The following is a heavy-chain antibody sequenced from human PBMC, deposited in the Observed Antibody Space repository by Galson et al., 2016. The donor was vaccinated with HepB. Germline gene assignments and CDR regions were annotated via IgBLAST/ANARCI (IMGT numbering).Heavy chain of an antibody. CDR1: GDSVSSNSAA. CDR2: TYYRSKWYN. V-gene: IGHV6-1*01. D-gene: IGHD1-26*01. J-gene: IGHJ4*02. CDR3: AGGRLSPGYYIGHFDY. Sequence: CAISGDSVSSNSAAWSWIRQSPSRGLEWLGRTYYRSKWYNDYAMSVKSRITFNADTSKNQFSLQLSSVAPEDTAVYYCAGGRLSPGYYIGHFDYRGQGTLVTVSS.